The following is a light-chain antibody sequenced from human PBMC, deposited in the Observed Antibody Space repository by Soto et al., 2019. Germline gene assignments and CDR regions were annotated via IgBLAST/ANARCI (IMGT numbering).Light chain of an antibody. Sequence: EIVMTQSPATLSVSPGERATLSCRASQSVSSNLAWYQQKPGQAPRLLIYGASTRATGIPARFSGSGSGTESTLTFSSLQSEDFAAYYCQQYNNWPWTFGQGTKVEIK. V-gene: IGKV3D-15*01. CDR3: QQYNNWPWT. CDR2: GAS. CDR1: QSVSSN. J-gene: IGKJ1*01.